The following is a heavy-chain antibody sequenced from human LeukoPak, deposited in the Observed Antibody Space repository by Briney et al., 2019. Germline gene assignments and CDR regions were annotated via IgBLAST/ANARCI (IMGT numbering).Heavy chain of an antibody. CDR3: ARAYYYDSSGPGFDY. CDR2: ISAYNGNT. V-gene: IGHV1-18*01. CDR1: GYTFTSYG. J-gene: IGHJ4*02. D-gene: IGHD3-22*01. Sequence: HWASVKVSCKASGYTFTSYGISWVRQAPGQGLEWMGWISAYNGNTNYAQKLQGRVTMTTDTSTSTAYMELRSLRSDDTAVYYCARAYYYDSSGPGFDYWGQGTLVTVSS.